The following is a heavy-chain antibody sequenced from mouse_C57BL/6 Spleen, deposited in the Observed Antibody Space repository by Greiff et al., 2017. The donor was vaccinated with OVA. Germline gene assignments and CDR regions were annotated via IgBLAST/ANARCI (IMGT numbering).Heavy chain of an antibody. CDR2: INPYNGGT. CDR3: ARGTTVVATTDY. Sequence: EVQLQQSGPVLVKPGASVKMSCKASGYTFTDYYMNWVKQSHGKSLEWIGVINPYNGGTSYNQKFKGKATLTVDKSSSTAYMELNSLTSEDSAVYYCARGTTVVATTDYWGQGTTLTVSS. D-gene: IGHD1-1*01. V-gene: IGHV1-19*01. CDR1: GYTFTDYY. J-gene: IGHJ2*01.